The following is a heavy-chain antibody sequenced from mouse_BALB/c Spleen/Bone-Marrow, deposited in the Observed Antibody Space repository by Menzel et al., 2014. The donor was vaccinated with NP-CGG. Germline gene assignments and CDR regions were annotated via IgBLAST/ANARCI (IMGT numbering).Heavy chain of an antibody. Sequence: DVKLQESGAELVKPGASVKLSCTASGFNIKDTYMHWVKQRPEQGLEWIGRIDPANGNTKYDPKFQSKATITADTSSNTAYLQLSSLTSEDTAVYYCARYRLGTYFDYWGQGTTLTVSS. CDR2: IDPANGNT. V-gene: IGHV14-3*02. J-gene: IGHJ2*01. D-gene: IGHD1-2*01. CDR3: ARYRLGTYFDY. CDR1: GFNIKDTY.